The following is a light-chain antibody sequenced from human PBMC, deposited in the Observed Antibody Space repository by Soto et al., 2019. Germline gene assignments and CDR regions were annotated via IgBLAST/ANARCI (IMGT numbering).Light chain of an antibody. CDR2: SAS. J-gene: IGKJ3*01. Sequence: PGERATLSGRASRTVDGNYLAWYHQKPGQAPRLLIHSASTRAPGIPDRFSASGAGTDFTLTISRLEPEDSAVYYCQQYSASPRTFGPGTKVDI. CDR3: QQYSASPRT. V-gene: IGKV3-20*01. CDR1: RTVDGNY.